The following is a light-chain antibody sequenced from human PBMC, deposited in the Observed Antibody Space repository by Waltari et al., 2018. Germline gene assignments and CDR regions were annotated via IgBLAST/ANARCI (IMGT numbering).Light chain of an antibody. Sequence: QSVLTQPPSVSAAPGQTVPLSCSGNNSNIGKNYVSWYQQFPGTAPKLLIYDNYKRPSGIPDRFSGSKSGTSATLDIAGLQTGDEADYYCGTWDISLSTVVFGGGTKVTVL. CDR2: DNY. V-gene: IGLV1-51*01. J-gene: IGLJ2*01. CDR1: NSNIGKNY. CDR3: GTWDISLSTVV.